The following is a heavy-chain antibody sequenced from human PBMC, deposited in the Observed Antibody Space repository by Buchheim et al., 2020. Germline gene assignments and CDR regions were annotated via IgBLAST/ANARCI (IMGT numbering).Heavy chain of an antibody. J-gene: IGHJ6*02. CDR1: GFTFSDYA. CDR2: ISGSGGNT. Sequence: EVQLLESGGGLVQPGGSLRLSCAASGFTFSDYAMNWVRQAPGKGLQWVSAISGSGGNTYYADSVKGRLTISRDNSKNTLYLQMNSLRAEDTAVYYCAKGADYYYYNGMDVWGQGT. CDR3: AKGADYYYYNGMDV. V-gene: IGHV3-23*01.